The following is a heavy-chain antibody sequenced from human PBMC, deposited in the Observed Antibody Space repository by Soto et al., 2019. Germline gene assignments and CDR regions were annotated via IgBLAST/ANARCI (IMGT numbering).Heavy chain of an antibody. CDR2: IYYSGST. D-gene: IGHD2-15*01. CDR1: GGSISSYY. Sequence: SETLSLTCTVSGGSISSYYWSWIRQPPGKGLEWIGYIYYSGSTNYNPSLKSRVTISVDTSKNQFSLKLSSVTAADTAVYYCARAKWYVFDYWGQGTLVTVSS. J-gene: IGHJ4*02. CDR3: ARAKWYVFDY. V-gene: IGHV4-59*01.